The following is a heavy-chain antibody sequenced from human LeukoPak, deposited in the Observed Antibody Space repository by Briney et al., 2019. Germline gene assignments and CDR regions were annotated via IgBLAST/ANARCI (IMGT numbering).Heavy chain of an antibody. Sequence: SETLSLTCTVSSGSISSGDYYWSWIRQPPGKGLEWIGYIYYSGSTYYNPSLTSRVTISVDTSKNQFSLNLRSVTAADTAVYYCARVGKYCGGDCYSVKYWGQGTLVTVSS. CDR1: SGSISSGDYY. CDR2: IYYSGST. D-gene: IGHD2-21*01. J-gene: IGHJ4*02. CDR3: ARVGKYCGGDCYSVKY. V-gene: IGHV4-30-4*08.